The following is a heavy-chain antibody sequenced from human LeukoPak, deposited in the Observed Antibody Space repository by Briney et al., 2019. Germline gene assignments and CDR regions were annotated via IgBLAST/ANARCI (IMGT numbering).Heavy chain of an antibody. CDR3: AKDRGAYCSGGSCYSPAY. CDR2: ISSSSSYI. D-gene: IGHD2-15*01. J-gene: IGHJ4*02. CDR1: GFTFSSYS. V-gene: IGHV3-21*04. Sequence: PGGSLRLSCAASGFTFSSYSMNWVRQAPGKGLEWVSSISSSSSYIYYADSVKGRFTISRDNSKNTLYLQMNSLRAEDTAVYYCAKDRGAYCSGGSCYSPAYWGQGTLVTVSS.